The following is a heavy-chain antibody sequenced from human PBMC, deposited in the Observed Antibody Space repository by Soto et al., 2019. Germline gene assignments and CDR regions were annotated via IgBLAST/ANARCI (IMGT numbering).Heavy chain of an antibody. CDR3: GGVRTRYYYYGMDV. CDR2: MNPIFGTA. D-gene: IGHD3-10*01. Sequence: GASVKISCKACGYTFNRYDINWVQQENGQGLERMGWMNPIFGTANSAQKYQGRVTITADESTSTAYMELSSLRSEDTAVYYCGGVRTRYYYYGMDVWGQGTTVTVS. J-gene: IGHJ6*02. CDR1: GYTFNRYD. V-gene: IGHV1-69*13.